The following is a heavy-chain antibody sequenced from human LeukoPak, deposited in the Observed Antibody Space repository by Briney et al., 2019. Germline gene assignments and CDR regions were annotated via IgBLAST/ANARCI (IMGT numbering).Heavy chain of an antibody. CDR3: ARRYCSGGSCYSGGNWFDP. Sequence: SETLSLTCTVSGGSISSYYWSWIRQPPGKGLEWVGYSGSTNYNPSLKSRVTISVDTSKNQLFLKLSSVTAADTAVYYCARRYCSGGSCYSGGNWFDPWGQGTLVTVSS. J-gene: IGHJ5*02. V-gene: IGHV4-59*08. D-gene: IGHD2-15*01. CDR2: SGST. CDR1: GGSISSYY.